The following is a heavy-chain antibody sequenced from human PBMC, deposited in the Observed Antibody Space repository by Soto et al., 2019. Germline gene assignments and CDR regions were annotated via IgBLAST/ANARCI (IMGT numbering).Heavy chain of an antibody. V-gene: IGHV3-23*01. J-gene: IGHJ6*02. CDR1: GFTFSSYA. CDR2: ISGSGGST. CDR3: AKEVTYCTNGVCYPYYYGMDV. D-gene: IGHD2-8*01. Sequence: AGGSLRLSCAASGFTFSSYAMSWVRQAPGKGLEWVSAISGSGGSTYYADSLKGRFTIPRDNSKNKLYLQMNSLRAEETAVYYCAKEVTYCTNGVCYPYYYGMDVWGQGTTVTVSS.